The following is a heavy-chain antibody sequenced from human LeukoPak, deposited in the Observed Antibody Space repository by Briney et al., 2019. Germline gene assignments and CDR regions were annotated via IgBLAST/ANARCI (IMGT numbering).Heavy chain of an antibody. Sequence: GGSLRLSCAASGFTFSSYAMSWVRQAPGKGLEWVSAISGSGGRTYYADSVKGRFTISRDNSKNTLYLQMNSLRAEDTAVYYCAKDWHPGRGTYYYDSSGEVDYWGQGTLVTVSS. CDR1: GFTFSSYA. CDR2: ISGSGGRT. J-gene: IGHJ4*02. CDR3: AKDWHPGRGTYYYDSSGEVDY. D-gene: IGHD3-22*01. V-gene: IGHV3-23*01.